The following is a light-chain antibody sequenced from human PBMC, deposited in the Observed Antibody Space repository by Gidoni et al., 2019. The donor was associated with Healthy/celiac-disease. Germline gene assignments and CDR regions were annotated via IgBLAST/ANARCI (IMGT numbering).Light chain of an antibody. V-gene: IGKV3-20*01. CDR1: QSVSSSY. CDR3: QQYGSSPT. Sequence: EIVLTQSPGTLSLSLGERATLSCRANQSVSSSYLAWYQQKPGQAPRLLIYGASSRATGIPDRFSGSGSGTDFTLTISRLEPEDFAVYYCQQYGSSPTFGQGTKVEIK. J-gene: IGKJ1*01. CDR2: GAS.